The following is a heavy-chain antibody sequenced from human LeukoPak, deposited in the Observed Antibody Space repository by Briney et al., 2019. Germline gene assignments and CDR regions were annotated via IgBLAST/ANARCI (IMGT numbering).Heavy chain of an antibody. J-gene: IGHJ4*02. D-gene: IGHD6-13*01. Sequence: SGGSLRLSCAASGFTFSSYAMHWVRQAPGKGLEWVAVISYDGSNKYYADSVKGRFTISRDNSKNTLYLQMNSLRAEDTAVYYCAKSYSSSWCIDYWGQGTLVTVSS. CDR2: ISYDGSNK. CDR3: AKSYSSSWCIDY. CDR1: GFTFSSYA. V-gene: IGHV3-30-3*01.